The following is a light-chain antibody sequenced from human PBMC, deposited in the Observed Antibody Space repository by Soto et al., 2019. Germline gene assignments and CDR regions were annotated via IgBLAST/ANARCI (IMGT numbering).Light chain of an antibody. CDR1: QRVSSY. V-gene: IGKV3-11*01. Sequence: EIVLTPSPATLSLSPGERATLSCRASQRVSSYLAWYQQKPGQAPRLLIYDASNRDTGIPARFSGSVSGTDFTLTISSLEPEDCAVYYCQQRSNWPPHTFGGGTKVEIK. CDR2: DAS. J-gene: IGKJ4*01. CDR3: QQRSNWPPHT.